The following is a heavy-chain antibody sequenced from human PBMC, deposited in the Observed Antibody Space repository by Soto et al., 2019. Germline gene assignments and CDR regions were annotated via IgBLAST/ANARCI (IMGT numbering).Heavy chain of an antibody. D-gene: IGHD3-16*02. J-gene: IGHJ4*02. V-gene: IGHV1-18*04. CDR1: GYTFTSYG. CDR2: ISAYNGNT. Sequence: QVQLVQSGAEVKKPGASVKVSCKASGYTFTSYGISWVRQAPGQGLEWMGWISAYNGNTNYAQKLQGRVTMTTDTATSTADMELRSLRSDDTAVYYCARDQIMITFGGVIVIGVLDYWGQGTLVTVSS. CDR3: ARDQIMITFGGVIVIGVLDY.